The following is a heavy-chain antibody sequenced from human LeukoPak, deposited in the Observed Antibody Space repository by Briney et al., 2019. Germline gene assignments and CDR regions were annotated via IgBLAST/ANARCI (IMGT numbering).Heavy chain of an antibody. CDR3: ARLSAALVVVTASGCFDS. CDR1: GGSIGRGNNY. D-gene: IGHD2-21*02. V-gene: IGHV4-39*07. Sequence: SETLSLTCSVSGGSIGRGNNYWGWIRQPPGKGLEWIGSVHYSGSTYYKPSLESRLTISVDTSKNQFSLKLSSLTAADTAVYYCARLSAALVVVTASGCFDSWGQGTLVTVSS. CDR2: VHYSGST. J-gene: IGHJ4*02.